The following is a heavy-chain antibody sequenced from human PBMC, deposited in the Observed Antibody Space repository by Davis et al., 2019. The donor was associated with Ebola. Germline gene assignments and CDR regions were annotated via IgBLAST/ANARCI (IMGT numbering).Heavy chain of an antibody. V-gene: IGHV1-3*01. J-gene: IGHJ6*02. Sequence: ASVKVSCKASGYTFTNYAMHWVRQAPGQRLEWMGWINAGNGNTKYSQKFQGRVTITRDTSASTAYMELSSLRSEDTAVYYCATVYTDYYGMDVWGQGTTVTVSS. D-gene: IGHD4-11*01. CDR2: INAGNGNT. CDR1: GYTFTNYA. CDR3: ATVYTDYYGMDV.